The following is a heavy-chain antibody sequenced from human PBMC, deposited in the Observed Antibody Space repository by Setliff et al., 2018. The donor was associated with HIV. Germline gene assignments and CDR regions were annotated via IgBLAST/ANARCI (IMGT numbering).Heavy chain of an antibody. V-gene: IGHV1-46*01. D-gene: IGHD1-26*01. CDR3: ARGWEGGMDY. Sequence: WASVKVSCKASGYTFTRYFMHCVRQAPGQGLEWLGMTNPSGGSTWYAQKFQGRVTMTGDTSTNTLYMELSSLRSEDTAVYYCARGWEGGMDYWGQGTLVTVSS. CDR2: TNPSGGST. CDR1: GYTFTRYF. J-gene: IGHJ4*02.